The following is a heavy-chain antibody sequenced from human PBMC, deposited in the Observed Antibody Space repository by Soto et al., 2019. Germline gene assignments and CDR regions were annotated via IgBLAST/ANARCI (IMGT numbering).Heavy chain of an antibody. Sequence: ASVKVSCKASGYTFTGYYMHWVRQAPGQGLEWMGWINPNSGGTNYAQKFQGRVTMTRDTSISTAYMELSRLRSDDTAVYYCARDLEVVVAATHNWFDPWGQGTLVTVSS. CDR3: ARDLEVVVAATHNWFDP. CDR2: INPNSGGT. CDR1: GYTFTGYY. V-gene: IGHV1-2*02. D-gene: IGHD2-15*01. J-gene: IGHJ5*02.